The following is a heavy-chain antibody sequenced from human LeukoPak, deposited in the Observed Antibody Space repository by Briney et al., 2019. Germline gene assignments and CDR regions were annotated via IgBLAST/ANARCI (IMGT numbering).Heavy chain of an antibody. CDR2: INHSGST. Sequence: PSETLSPTCAVYGGSFSGYYWSWLCQPPGKGLEWIGEINHSGSTNYNPSLKSRVTISVDRSKNQFSLKLSSVTAADTAVYYCARAIPFTDYWGQGTLVTVSS. CDR3: ARAIPFTDY. D-gene: IGHD2-2*02. CDR1: GGSFSGYY. V-gene: IGHV4-34*01. J-gene: IGHJ4*02.